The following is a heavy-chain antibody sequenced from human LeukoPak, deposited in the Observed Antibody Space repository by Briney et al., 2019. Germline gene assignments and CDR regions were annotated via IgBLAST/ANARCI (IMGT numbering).Heavy chain of an antibody. CDR3: ARKAVAGNLFDY. Sequence: ASVKVSCKASVYTFTGYYMHGVRQAPGQGLEWMGWINPNSGGTNYAQKFQGRVTMTRDTSISTAYMELSRLRSDDTAVSYCARKAVAGNLFDYWGQGTLVTVSS. V-gene: IGHV1-2*02. CDR2: INPNSGGT. J-gene: IGHJ4*02. CDR1: VYTFTGYY. D-gene: IGHD6-19*01.